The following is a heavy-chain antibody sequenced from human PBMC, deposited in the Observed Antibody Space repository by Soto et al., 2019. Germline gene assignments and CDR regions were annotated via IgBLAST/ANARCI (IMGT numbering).Heavy chain of an antibody. Sequence: EVQLVQSGAEVKKPGESLKISCKGSGYSFTSYWIGWVRQMPGKGLEWMGIIYPGDSDTRYSPSFQGQVTISADKSISTAYLQWSSLKASDTAMYYCARRILRTTVTPLSYFDYWGQGTLVTVSS. CDR3: ARRILRTTVTPLSYFDY. D-gene: IGHD4-17*01. V-gene: IGHV5-51*03. CDR1: GYSFTSYW. CDR2: IYPGDSDT. J-gene: IGHJ4*02.